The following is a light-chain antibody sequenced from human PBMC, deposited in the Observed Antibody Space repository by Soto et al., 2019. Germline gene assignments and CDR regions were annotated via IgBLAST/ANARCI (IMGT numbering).Light chain of an antibody. J-gene: IGLJ1*01. Sequence: QSALTQPASVSGSPGQSITISCTGTATDIDAYNYVSWYLQYPGKAPKLLIYGVSNRPSGASDRFSGSKSDNTASLTISGLQAEDEGYYYCCSYARGSLRGYVFGTGTKVTVL. CDR2: GVS. CDR3: CSYARGSLRGYV. V-gene: IGLV2-14*01. CDR1: ATDIDAYNY.